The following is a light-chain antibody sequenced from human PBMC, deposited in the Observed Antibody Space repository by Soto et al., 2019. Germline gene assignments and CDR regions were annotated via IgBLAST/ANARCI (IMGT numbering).Light chain of an antibody. CDR2: GAS. CDR1: QSVRSSY. CDR3: QQYGSSPKT. V-gene: IGKV3-20*01. Sequence: EIVLTQSPGTLSLSPGERATLSCRASQSVRSSYLSWYQQKPGQAPGLLIYGASSRATGIPDRFSGSGSGTDFTLTISRLEPEDFAVYYCQQYGSSPKTFGQGTKVEIK. J-gene: IGKJ1*01.